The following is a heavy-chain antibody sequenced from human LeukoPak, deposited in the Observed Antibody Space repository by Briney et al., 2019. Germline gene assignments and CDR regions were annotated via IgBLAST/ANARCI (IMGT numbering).Heavy chain of an antibody. V-gene: IGHV3-30*04. CDR2: ISYDGSNK. D-gene: IGHD6-19*01. CDR1: GFTFSSYA. CDR3: ARDRIAVPDY. Sequence: GGSLRLSCAASGFTFSSYAMHWVRQAPGKGLEWVAVISYDGSNKYYADSVKGRFTISRDNSKNTPYLQMNSLRAEDTAVYYCARDRIAVPDYWGQGTLVTVSS. J-gene: IGHJ4*02.